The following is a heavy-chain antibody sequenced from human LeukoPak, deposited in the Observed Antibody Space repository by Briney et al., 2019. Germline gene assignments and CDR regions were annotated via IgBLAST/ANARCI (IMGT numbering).Heavy chain of an antibody. CDR1: EFSVGSNY. Sequence: GGSLRLSCAASEFSVGSNYMTWVRQAPGKGLEWVGRIKSKTDGGTTDYAAPVKGRFTISRDDSKNTLYLQMNSLKTEDTAVYYCSWLVPGYWGQGTLVTVSS. J-gene: IGHJ4*02. V-gene: IGHV3-15*01. CDR3: SWLVPGY. D-gene: IGHD6-19*01. CDR2: IKSKTDGGTT.